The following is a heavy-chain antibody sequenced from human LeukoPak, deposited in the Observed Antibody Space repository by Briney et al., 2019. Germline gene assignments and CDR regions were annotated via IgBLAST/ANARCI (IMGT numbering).Heavy chain of an antibody. D-gene: IGHD3-22*01. CDR2: IHLSGGST. J-gene: IGHJ3*02. V-gene: IGHV1-46*01. Sequence: ASVKVSCKASGYTFSNYYMHLVRQAPGQGLEWMGIIHLSGGSTSYAQKFQDRVTMTRDMSTSTVYMELSSLRSEDTAVYYCARRYYDSSGWDAFDIWGQGTMTVSS. CDR3: ARRYYDSSGWDAFDI. CDR1: GYTFSNYY.